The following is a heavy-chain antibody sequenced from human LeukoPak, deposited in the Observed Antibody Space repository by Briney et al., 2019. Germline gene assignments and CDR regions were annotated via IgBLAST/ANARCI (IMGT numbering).Heavy chain of an antibody. CDR1: GYTFTSYY. J-gene: IGHJ3*02. CDR2: INPSGGST. V-gene: IGHV1-46*01. D-gene: IGHD6-19*01. CDR3: ARAGIAVAGGGDAFDI. Sequence: ASVKVSCKASGYTFTSYYMHWVRQAPGQGLEWMGIINPSGGSTSYAQKFQGRVTMTRDTSTSTVYMELSSLRSEDTAAYYCARAGIAVAGGGDAFDIWGQGTMVTVSS.